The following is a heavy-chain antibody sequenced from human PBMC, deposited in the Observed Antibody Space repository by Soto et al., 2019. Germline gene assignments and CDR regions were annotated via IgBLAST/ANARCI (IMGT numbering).Heavy chain of an antibody. CDR3: ARDKDIVGDFGYLDH. J-gene: IGHJ4*02. CDR1: GVVFRTYA. D-gene: IGHD1-26*01. V-gene: IGHV3-30*01. Sequence: QVQLVESGGGVVQPGRSLRLSCSASGVVFRTYAMHWVRQTPGKGLEWLALMSYDGSLTYYADSVKGRFTISRDNSKDTLMITLYGLRPEDTSVDYCARDKDIVGDFGYLDHWGEGTLVIVSS. CDR2: MSYDGSLT.